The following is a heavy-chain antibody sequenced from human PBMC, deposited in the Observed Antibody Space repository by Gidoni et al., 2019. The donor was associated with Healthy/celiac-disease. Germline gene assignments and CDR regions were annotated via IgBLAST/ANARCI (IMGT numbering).Heavy chain of an antibody. CDR1: GGTFSSYA. Sequence: QVQLVQSGAEVKKPGSSVQVSCKASGGTFSSYAISWVRQAPGQGLEWMGGIIPIFGTANYAQKFQGRVTITADKSTSTAYMELSSLRSEDTAVYYCASARTLNDFWSGYYFDYWGQGTLVTVSS. J-gene: IGHJ4*02. CDR3: ASARTLNDFWSGYYFDY. CDR2: IIPIFGTA. D-gene: IGHD3-3*01. V-gene: IGHV1-69*06.